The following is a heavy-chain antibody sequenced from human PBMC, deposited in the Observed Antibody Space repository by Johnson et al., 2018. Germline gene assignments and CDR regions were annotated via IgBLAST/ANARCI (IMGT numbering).Heavy chain of an antibody. CDR1: GFTFSSYT. D-gene: IGHD2-8*01. CDR3: AGDRGKTMEPFIGYAETDAFDI. J-gene: IGHJ3*02. Sequence: QVQLVQSGGGVVQPGRSLRLSCAASGFTFSSYTIHWVRQAPGRGLEWVAVISYDGSKKYYADSVKGRLTISRDNSKNKVYLQMHSLRSEDTAVYYCAGDRGKTMEPFIGYAETDAFDIWGQGTMVTVSS. V-gene: IGHV3-30-3*01. CDR2: ISYDGSKK.